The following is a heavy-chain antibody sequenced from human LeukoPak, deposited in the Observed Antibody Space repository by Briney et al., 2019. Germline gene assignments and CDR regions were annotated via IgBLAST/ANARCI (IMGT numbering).Heavy chain of an antibody. CDR1: GYTFTGYY. D-gene: IGHD2-15*01. CDR3: ARAGGYCGRISCPYYFDY. V-gene: IGHV1-8*02. Sequence: ASVKVSCKASGYTFTGYYMHWVRQVPGQGLEWMGWINPNSGNTGYAQKFQGRVTMTRNTSISTAYMELSSLRSEDTAVYYCARAGGYCGRISCPYYFDYWGQGSLVAVSS. J-gene: IGHJ4*02. CDR2: INPNSGNT.